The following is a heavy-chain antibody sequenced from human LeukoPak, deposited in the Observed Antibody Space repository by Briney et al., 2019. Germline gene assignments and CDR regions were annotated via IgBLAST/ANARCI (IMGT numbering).Heavy chain of an antibody. V-gene: IGHV3-30*02. J-gene: IGHJ4*02. Sequence: PGGSLRLSCAASGFTFSSYGMHWVRQAPGKGLEWVAFIRYDGSNKYYADSVKGRFTISRDNSKNTPYLQMNSLRAEDTAVYYCAGRYCSSTGCYSDYWGQGTLVTVSS. CDR2: IRYDGSNK. D-gene: IGHD2-2*02. CDR1: GFTFSSYG. CDR3: AGRYCSSTGCYSDY.